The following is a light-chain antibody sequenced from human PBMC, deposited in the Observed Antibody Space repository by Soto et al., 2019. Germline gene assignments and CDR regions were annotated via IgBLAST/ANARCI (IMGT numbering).Light chain of an antibody. Sequence: QSVLTQPPSASETPGQRVTISCSGSSSNIGSNTVNWYQQLPGTAPKLLIYSNNQRPSGVPDRFSGSKSGTSASLAISGLQSEDEADYYCAAGDDSLNGDVVFGGGTKLTVL. CDR2: SNN. V-gene: IGLV1-44*01. CDR1: SSNIGSNT. CDR3: AAGDDSLNGDVV. J-gene: IGLJ2*01.